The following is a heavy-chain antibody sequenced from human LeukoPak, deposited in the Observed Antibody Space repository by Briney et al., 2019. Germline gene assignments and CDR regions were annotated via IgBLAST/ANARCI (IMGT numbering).Heavy chain of an antibody. CDR3: AREVSEGFDF. D-gene: IGHD3-22*01. V-gene: IGHV3-33*01. CDR2: VWYDGSKK. Sequence: GGSLRLSCAASGFTFSSYGMHWVRQAPGKGLEWVAVVWYDGSKKYSADSVKGRITISRDDSKNTLYLQMNSLRAEDTALYYCAREVSEGFDFWGQGTLVTVSS. J-gene: IGHJ4*02. CDR1: GFTFSSYG.